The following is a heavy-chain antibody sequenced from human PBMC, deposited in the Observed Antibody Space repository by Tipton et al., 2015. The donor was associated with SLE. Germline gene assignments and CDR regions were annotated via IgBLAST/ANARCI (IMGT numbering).Heavy chain of an antibody. V-gene: IGHV3-30-3*01. CDR1: GFTFSSYA. CDR3: ASSGWPGNY. J-gene: IGHJ4*02. D-gene: IGHD6-19*01. CDR2: ISYDGSNK. Sequence: SLRLFCAASGFTFSSYAMHWVRQAPGKGLEWVAVISYDGSNKYYADSVKGRFTISRDNSKNTLYLQMNSLRAEDTAVYYCASSGWPGNYWGQGTLVTVSS.